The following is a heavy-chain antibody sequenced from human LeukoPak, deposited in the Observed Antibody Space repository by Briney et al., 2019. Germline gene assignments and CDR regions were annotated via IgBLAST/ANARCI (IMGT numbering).Heavy chain of an antibody. D-gene: IGHD6-6*01. Sequence: PSETLSLTCAVYGGSFSGYYWSWIRQPPGKGLEWIGEINHSGSTNYNPSLKSRVTISVDTSKNQFSLKLSSVTAADTAAYYCASEYSSSSFDYWGQGTLVTVSS. CDR3: ASEYSSSSFDY. CDR1: GGSFSGYY. V-gene: IGHV4-34*01. CDR2: INHSGST. J-gene: IGHJ4*02.